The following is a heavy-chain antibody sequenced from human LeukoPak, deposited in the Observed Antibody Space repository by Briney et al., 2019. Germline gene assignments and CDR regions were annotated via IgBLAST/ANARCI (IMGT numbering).Heavy chain of an antibody. J-gene: IGHJ6*03. CDR3: ARGLYYDFWRSNYMDV. D-gene: IGHD3-3*01. CDR1: GFTFSSYS. CDR2: ISSISSTI. V-gene: IGHV3-48*01. Sequence: GGSLRLSCAASGFTFSSYSMNWVRQAPGKGLEWVSYISSISSTIYYADSVKGRFTISRDNAKNSLYMQMNSLRAEDTAVYYCARGLYYDFWRSNYMDVWGKGTTVTVSS.